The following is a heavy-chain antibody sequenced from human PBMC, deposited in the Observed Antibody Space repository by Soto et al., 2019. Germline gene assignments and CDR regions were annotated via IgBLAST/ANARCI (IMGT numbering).Heavy chain of an antibody. CDR2: IYYSGST. CDR1: GGSISSSSYY. V-gene: IGHV4-39*01. J-gene: IGHJ2*01. CDR3: ASSRTVPHRLWYFDL. D-gene: IGHD4-17*01. Sequence: QRQLQESGTGLVKPSETLSLTCTVSGGSISSSSYYWAWIRQPPGKGLEWIGSIYYSGSTYYNPSLKSRVTISVDTARDPFSLKLSSVTAADTAVYYCASSRTVPHRLWYFDLWGRGPLVTVCS.